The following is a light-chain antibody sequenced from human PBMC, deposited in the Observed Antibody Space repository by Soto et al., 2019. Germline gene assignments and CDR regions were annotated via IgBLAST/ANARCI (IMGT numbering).Light chain of an antibody. V-gene: IGKV1-5*03. Sequence: DLQMTQSPSTLSASVGDRVTITCRASQSIDIWLAWYQQKPGKAPNLLIYKASTLETGVPSRFTGSGSGTEFTLTISSLQPDDFATYYCQQYNTFSTFGQGTKVEMK. J-gene: IGKJ1*01. CDR1: QSIDIW. CDR2: KAS. CDR3: QQYNTFST.